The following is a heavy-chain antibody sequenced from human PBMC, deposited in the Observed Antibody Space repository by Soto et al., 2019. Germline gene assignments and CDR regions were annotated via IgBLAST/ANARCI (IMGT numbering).Heavy chain of an antibody. D-gene: IGHD6-19*01. V-gene: IGHV4-4*02. CDR2: VFHSGST. J-gene: IGHJ4*02. CDR3: ATATVPGSAFDY. CDR1: GGSISSSNW. Sequence: QVQLQESGPGLVKPSGTLSLTCAVSGGSISSSNWWTWVRQPPGKGLEWIGEVFHSGSTNYKSYLQSRVSISVDKSKTQISLKLSSVTAADTAVYYCATATVPGSAFDYWGQGTLVTVSS.